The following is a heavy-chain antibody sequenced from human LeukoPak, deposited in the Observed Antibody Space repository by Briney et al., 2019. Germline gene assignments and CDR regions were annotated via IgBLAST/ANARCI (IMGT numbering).Heavy chain of an antibody. V-gene: IGHV3-15*01. Sequence: GGSLTHSCAASGFSFNDAWMAWVRQAPGKGLEWVGRIKSKTAGGTTDYAAPVKGRFTISRDDSKNTLYLEMNSLETEDTAVYYCVTPPDWGQGTLVTVSS. CDR3: VTPPD. J-gene: IGHJ4*02. CDR1: GFSFNDAW. CDR2: IKSKTAGGTT.